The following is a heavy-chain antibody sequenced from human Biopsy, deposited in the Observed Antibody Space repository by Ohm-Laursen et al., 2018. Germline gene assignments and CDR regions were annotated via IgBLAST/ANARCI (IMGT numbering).Heavy chain of an antibody. CDR3: ARDTELLSIGLDYNFGMVV. CDR2: IIPIFNTP. CDR1: GYNFISYS. Sequence: SVKVSCKTSGYNFISYSINWVRQAPGQGLEWMGGIIPIFNTPKYAQRFQGRVTITADRSTTTAYMELSSLRSEDTAVYYCARDTELLSIGLDYNFGMVVWGQGTTVTVSS. J-gene: IGHJ6*02. V-gene: IGHV1-69*06. D-gene: IGHD1-14*01.